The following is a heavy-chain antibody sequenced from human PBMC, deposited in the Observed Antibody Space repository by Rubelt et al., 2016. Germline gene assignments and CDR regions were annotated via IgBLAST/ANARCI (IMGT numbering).Heavy chain of an antibody. Sequence: EVQLVESGGGLVQPGGSLRLSCAASGFTFSSYDMHWVRQAPGKGLEWVSGISWNSGSMGYADSVKGRFTISRDNAKNSLYLQMNSLRAEDTALYYCAKGSGIADRYNWFDPWGQGTLVTVSS. D-gene: IGHD6-13*01. CDR2: ISWNSGSM. CDR1: GFTFSSYD. J-gene: IGHJ5*02. V-gene: IGHV3-9*01. CDR3: AKGSGIADRYNWFDP.